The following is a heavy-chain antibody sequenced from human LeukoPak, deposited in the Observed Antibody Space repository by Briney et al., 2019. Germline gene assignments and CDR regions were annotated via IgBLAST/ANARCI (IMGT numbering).Heavy chain of an antibody. V-gene: IGHV4-39*01. CDR2: IYYSGST. CDR3: ARVFLNAAYYFDY. CDR1: GGSISSSSYY. D-gene: IGHD2-21*01. Sequence: SETLSLTCTVSGGSISSSSYYWGWIRQPPGKGLEWIGSIYYSGSTYYNPSLKSRVTISVDTSKNQFSLKLSSVTAADTAVYYCARVFLNAAYYFDYWGQGTLVTVSS. J-gene: IGHJ4*02.